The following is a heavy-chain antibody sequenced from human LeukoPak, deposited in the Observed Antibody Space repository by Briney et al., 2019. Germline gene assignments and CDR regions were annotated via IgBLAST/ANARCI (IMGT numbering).Heavy chain of an antibody. Sequence: GGSLRLSCAASGFTFSSYSMNWVRQAPGKGLEWVSSISSSSSYIYYADSVKGRFTISRDNAKNSLYLQMNSLRAEDTAVYYCARDRTVVTQRHHYGMDVWGQGTTVTVSS. V-gene: IGHV3-21*01. J-gene: IGHJ6*02. D-gene: IGHD4-23*01. CDR3: ARDRTVVTQRHHYGMDV. CDR2: ISSSSSYI. CDR1: GFTFSSYS.